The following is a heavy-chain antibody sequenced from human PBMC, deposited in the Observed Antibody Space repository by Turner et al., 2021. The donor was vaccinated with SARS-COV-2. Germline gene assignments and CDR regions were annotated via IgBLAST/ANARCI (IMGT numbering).Heavy chain of an antibody. CDR1: GGSISSYS. V-gene: IGHV4-4*07. Sequence: QVQLQESGPGLVKPSETLSLTCTVSGGSISSYSWSWFRQPAGKGLAWIGRLYNSGSTHYTPSLKSRVTMSGDTSKNQFSLKLGSVTAADTAVYYCARESWGAAAGQAGGGDYYGMDVWGQGTTVTVSS. D-gene: IGHD6-13*01. CDR2: LYNSGST. CDR3: ARESWGAAAGQAGGGDYYGMDV. J-gene: IGHJ6*02.